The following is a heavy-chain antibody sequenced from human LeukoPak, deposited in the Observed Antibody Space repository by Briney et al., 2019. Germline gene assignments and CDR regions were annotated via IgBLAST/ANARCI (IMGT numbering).Heavy chain of an antibody. J-gene: IGHJ4*02. CDR3: ASHPLRPADY. CDR1: GFTFSNYA. V-gene: IGHV3-23*01. CDR2: ISGSGGST. Sequence: PGGSLRLSCAASGFTFSNYAMTWVRQAPGRGLEWVSGISGSGGSTYYADSVKGRFTISRDNAKNTLYLQMNSLRAEDTAVYYCASHPLRPADYWGQGTLVTVSS.